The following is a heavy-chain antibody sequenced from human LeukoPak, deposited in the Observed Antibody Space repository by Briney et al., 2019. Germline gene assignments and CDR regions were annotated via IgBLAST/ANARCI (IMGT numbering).Heavy chain of an antibody. CDR2: IKHDGSEK. D-gene: IGHD3-10*01. V-gene: IGHV3-7*01. Sequence: PGGSLRLSCAASGFTFSSYSMNWVRQAPEKGLEWVANIKHDGSEKYYVDSVKGRFTISRDNAKNSLYLQMNSLRVEDTAVYYCASDGERDLPLEFWGQGTLVTVSS. CDR3: ASDGERDLPLEF. J-gene: IGHJ4*02. CDR1: GFTFSSYS.